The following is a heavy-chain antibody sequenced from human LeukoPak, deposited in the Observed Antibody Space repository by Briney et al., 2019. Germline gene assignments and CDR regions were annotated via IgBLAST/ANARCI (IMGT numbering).Heavy chain of an antibody. Sequence: SETLSLTCAVSGGSISSGGYSWSWIRQPPGKGLEWIGYIYYSGSTYYNPSLKSRVTISVDTSKNQVSLKLSSVTAADTAVYYCASLPRRFPNYYGSGSYYNPPNYYYYKDVWGKGTTVTVSS. V-gene: IGHV4-30-4*07. J-gene: IGHJ6*03. CDR2: IYYSGST. CDR3: ASLPRRFPNYYGSGSYYNPPNYYYYKDV. D-gene: IGHD3-10*01. CDR1: GGSISSGGYS.